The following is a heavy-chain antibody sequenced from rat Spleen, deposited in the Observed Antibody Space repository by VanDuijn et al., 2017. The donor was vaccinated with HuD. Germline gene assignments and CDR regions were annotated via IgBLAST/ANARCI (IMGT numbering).Heavy chain of an antibody. CDR3: VREAFGVDY. J-gene: IGHJ2*01. CDR2: ISSDGGRN. Sequence: EVQLVESGGGLVQPGRSLKLSCAASGFTFSDYYMAWVRQAPTKGLEWVATISSDGGRNFYRDSVKGRFTISRDNAQNTLYLQMSKLGSEDTAIYYCVREAFGVDYWGQGIMVTVSS. V-gene: IGHV5-7*01. CDR1: GFTFSDYY. D-gene: IGHD4-3*01.